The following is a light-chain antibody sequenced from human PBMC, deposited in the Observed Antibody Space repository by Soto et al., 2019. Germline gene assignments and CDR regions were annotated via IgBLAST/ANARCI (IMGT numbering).Light chain of an antibody. CDR2: GVS. CDR1: QSVSSTL. Sequence: ELVLTQSPVALSLSSGERATLSCRASQSVSSTLLTWYQQKPGQAPRLLIYGVSSRATGIPDRFSGSGSGTDFTLTISRVEPEDFAVYFCQHYGDSSCTVGQGSRVEIK. CDR3: QHYGDSSCT. J-gene: IGKJ1*01. V-gene: IGKV3-20*01.